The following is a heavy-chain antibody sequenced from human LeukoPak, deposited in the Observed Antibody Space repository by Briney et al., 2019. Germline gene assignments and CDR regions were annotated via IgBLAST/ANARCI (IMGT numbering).Heavy chain of an antibody. CDR1: GFTFSSYW. D-gene: IGHD5-24*01. Sequence: GGSLRLSCAASGFTFSSYWMSWVRQAPGKGLEWVAVISYDGSNKDYADSVKGRFIISRDNSKNTLYLQMNSLRAEDTAVYYCAKGGDGYNYYFDYWGQETLVTVSS. J-gene: IGHJ4*02. CDR2: ISYDGSNK. CDR3: AKGGDGYNYYFDY. V-gene: IGHV3-30*18.